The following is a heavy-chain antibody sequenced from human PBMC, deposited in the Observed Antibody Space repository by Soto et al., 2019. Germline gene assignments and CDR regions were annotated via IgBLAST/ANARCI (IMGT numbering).Heavy chain of an antibody. V-gene: IGHV3-30*18. D-gene: IGHD3-22*01. Sequence: VRQAPGKGPEWVAVISYDGSNKYYVDSVKGRFTISRDNSKNTLYLQMNSLRAEDTAVYYCAKAAMIVVVMEGFFDYWGQGTLVTVSS. J-gene: IGHJ4*02. CDR3: AKAAMIVVVMEGFFDY. CDR2: ISYDGSNK.